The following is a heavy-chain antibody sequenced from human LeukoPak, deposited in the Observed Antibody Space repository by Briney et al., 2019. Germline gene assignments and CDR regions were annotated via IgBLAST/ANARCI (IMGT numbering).Heavy chain of an antibody. CDR1: GGSISSDSYY. J-gene: IGHJ5*02. V-gene: IGHV4-61*02. Sequence: PSKTLSLTCTVSGGSISSDSYYWSWLRQPAGTGLEWIGRIYINGSTNYNPSLKSRVTISVDTSNNQFSLKLNSVTAADTAVYYCAREGLGYCSGGSCYPNWFDPWGQGTLVTVSS. CDR3: AREGLGYCSGGSCYPNWFDP. D-gene: IGHD2-15*01. CDR2: IYINGST.